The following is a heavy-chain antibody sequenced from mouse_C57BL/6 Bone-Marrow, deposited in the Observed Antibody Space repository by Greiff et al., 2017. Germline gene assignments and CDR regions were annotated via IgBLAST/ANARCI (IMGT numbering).Heavy chain of an antibody. CDR1: GFNFSSYG. J-gene: IGHJ4*01. V-gene: IGHV5-6*01. CDR3: ASLSTGVAYYYAMDY. D-gene: IGHD1-1*01. Sequence: EVQVVESGGDLVKPGGSLKLSCAASGFNFSSYGMSWVRQTPDKRLEWVATISSGGSYTYYPDSVQGRFTISRDNAKNTLYLQMSSLKSEDTAMYYCASLSTGVAYYYAMDYWGQGTSVTVSS. CDR2: ISSGGSYT.